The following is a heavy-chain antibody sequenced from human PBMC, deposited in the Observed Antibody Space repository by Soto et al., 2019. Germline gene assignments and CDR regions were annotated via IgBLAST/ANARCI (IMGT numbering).Heavy chain of an antibody. CDR1: GYTFTSYG. D-gene: IGHD5-18*01. Sequence: ASVKVSCKASGYTFTSYGISWVRHAPGQGLEWMGWIGAYNGNTNHARKLQGRVTMTTDTSTSTAYMELRSLRSDDTAVYYCARVGGMGYSYGFSSFDPWGQGTLVTVSS. CDR3: ARVGGMGYSYGFSSFDP. V-gene: IGHV1-18*01. CDR2: IGAYNGNT. J-gene: IGHJ5*02.